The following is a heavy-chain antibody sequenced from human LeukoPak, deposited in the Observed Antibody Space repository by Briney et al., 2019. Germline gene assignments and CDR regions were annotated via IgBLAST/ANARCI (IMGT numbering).Heavy chain of an antibody. J-gene: IGHJ4*02. CDR3: ARLIYYDSSGYLDY. V-gene: IGHV4-34*01. D-gene: IGHD3-22*01. CDR2: INHIGST. Sequence: PSETLSLTCAVYGGSFSSYYWSWIRQPPGKWLEWIGRINHIGSTNYNPSLNSRVTISVDMSKNQFSLKLSSVTAADTAVYYCARLIYYDSSGYLDYWGQGSLVTVSS. CDR1: GGSFSSYY.